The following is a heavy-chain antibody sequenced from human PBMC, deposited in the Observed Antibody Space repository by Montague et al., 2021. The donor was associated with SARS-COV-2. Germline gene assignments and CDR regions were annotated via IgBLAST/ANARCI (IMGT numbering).Heavy chain of an antibody. J-gene: IGHJ4*02. CDR2: IYHSGST. D-gene: IGHD3/OR15-3a*01. V-gene: IGHV4-39*01. CDR3: VRHPRTYNGFWSGYSGPLVFQFDS. CDR1: GGSISSTSYY. Sequence: SETLSLTCTVSGGSISSTSYYWGWIRQSPGKGLEWIGSIYHSGSTYYSPSLKSRLSLSVDTSKNQFSLKLTSVTAADTAVYFCVRHPRTYNGFWSGYSGPLVFQFDSWGQGTLVTVSS.